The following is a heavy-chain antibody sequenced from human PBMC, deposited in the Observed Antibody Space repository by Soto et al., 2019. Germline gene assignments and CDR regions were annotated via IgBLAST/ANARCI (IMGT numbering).Heavy chain of an antibody. CDR1: GFTFSSYW. J-gene: IGHJ4*02. D-gene: IGHD6-6*01. V-gene: IGHV3-7*01. CDR3: ARVRRWQLVPGCLDY. Sequence: EVQLVESGGGLVQPGGSLRLSCAASGFTFSSYWMSWVRQAPGKGLEWVANIKQDGSEKYYVDSVKGRFTISRDNAKNSLYMQMNSLRAEDPAVYYCARVRRWQLVPGCLDYWGQGTLVTVSS. CDR2: IKQDGSEK.